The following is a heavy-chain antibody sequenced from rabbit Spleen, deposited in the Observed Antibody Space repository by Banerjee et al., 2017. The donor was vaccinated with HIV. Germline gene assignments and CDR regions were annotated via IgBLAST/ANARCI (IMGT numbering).Heavy chain of an antibody. Sequence: QEQLVESGGDLVKPGASLTLTCKASGFDFSRTYNMCWVRQAPGKGLEWIGCFYGGGSGSTYYASWAKGRFTISKTSSTTVTLQMTSLTAADTATYLCARGRDGDPYYFPFNFWGPGTLVTVS. D-gene: IGHD6-1*01. J-gene: IGHJ6*01. CDR2: FYGGGSGST. CDR3: ARGRDGDPYYFPFNF. CDR1: GFDFSRTYN. V-gene: IGHV1S45*01.